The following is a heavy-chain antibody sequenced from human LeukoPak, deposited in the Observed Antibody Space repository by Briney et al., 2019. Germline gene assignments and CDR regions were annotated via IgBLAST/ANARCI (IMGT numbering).Heavy chain of an antibody. CDR3: AKPSGNCVDY. Sequence: PGGSLRPSCGASGFSFSDYAMHWVRQAPGKGLEWVAFIRFDGSSTDYADSVKGRFTISRDNSKNTLFLQLNSLRPDDTGVYFCAKPSGNCVDYWGQGTLVTVSS. V-gene: IGHV3-30*02. J-gene: IGHJ4*02. D-gene: IGHD1-26*01. CDR2: IRFDGSST. CDR1: GFSFSDYA.